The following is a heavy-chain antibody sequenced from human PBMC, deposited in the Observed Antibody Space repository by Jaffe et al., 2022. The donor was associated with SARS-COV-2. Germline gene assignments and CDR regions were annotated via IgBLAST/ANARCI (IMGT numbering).Heavy chain of an antibody. CDR2: ISSSSSYI. J-gene: IGHJ3*02. V-gene: IGHV3-21*01. D-gene: IGHD4-17*01. Sequence: EVQLVESGGGLVKPGGSLRLSCAASGFTFSSYSMNWVRQAPGKGLEWVSSISSSSSYIYYADSVKGRFTISRDNAKNSLYLQMNSLRAEDTAVYYCARDRYGDYSPVPLDAFDIWGQGTMVTVSS. CDR3: ARDRYGDYSPVPLDAFDI. CDR1: GFTFSSYS.